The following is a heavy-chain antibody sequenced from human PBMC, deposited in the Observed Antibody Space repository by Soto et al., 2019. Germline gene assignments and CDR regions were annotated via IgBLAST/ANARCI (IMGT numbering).Heavy chain of an antibody. Sequence: PGGSLRLSCAASGFTFSSYGMHWVRQAPGKGLEWVAVISYDGSNKYYADSVKGRFTISRDNSKNTLYLQMNSLRAEDTAVYYCAKDPGLLWFGESHTPYYYGMDVWGQGTTVTVSS. V-gene: IGHV3-30*18. CDR1: GFTFSSYG. J-gene: IGHJ6*02. CDR2: ISYDGSNK. CDR3: AKDPGLLWFGESHTPYYYGMDV. D-gene: IGHD3-10*01.